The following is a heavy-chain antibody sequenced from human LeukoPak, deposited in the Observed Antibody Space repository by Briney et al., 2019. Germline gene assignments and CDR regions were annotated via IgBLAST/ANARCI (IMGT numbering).Heavy chain of an antibody. D-gene: IGHD4-11*01. J-gene: IGHJ4*02. CDR3: AKSAGKTMTKSTFDY. CDR2: ISGSGGST. CDR1: GFTFSSYA. V-gene: IGHV3-23*01. Sequence: GGSLRLSCAASGFTFSSYAMSWVRQAPGKGLEWVSAISGSGGSTYYAGSVKGRFTISRDNSKNTLYLQMNSLRAEDTAVYYCAKSAGKTMTKSTFDYWGQGTLVTVSS.